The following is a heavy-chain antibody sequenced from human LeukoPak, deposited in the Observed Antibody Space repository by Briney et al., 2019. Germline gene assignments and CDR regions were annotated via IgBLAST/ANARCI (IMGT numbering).Heavy chain of an antibody. Sequence: GGSQRLSCAASGFTLSNHWMTWVRQVPGRGPEWVANVNRDGSETYYLDSVKGRFTISKDNAKNSLYLQMNSLRAEDTALYHCARNNGMDVWGQGTTVIVSS. CDR1: GFTLSNHW. J-gene: IGHJ6*02. V-gene: IGHV3-7*03. CDR2: VNRDGSET. CDR3: ARNNGMDV.